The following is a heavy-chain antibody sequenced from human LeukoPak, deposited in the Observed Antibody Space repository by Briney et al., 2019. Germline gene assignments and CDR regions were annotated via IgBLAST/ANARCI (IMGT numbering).Heavy chain of an antibody. CDR3: ARQGVIISYFDY. CDR2: IFYSGST. J-gene: IGHJ4*02. V-gene: IGHV4-39*01. Sequence: KSSKTLSLTCTVSGGSISSSTYLWGWIRQPPGEGLEWIGSIFYSGSTYYSPSLKSRVTVSVDTSNNQFSLRLSSVTAADTAVYFCARQGVIISYFDYWGQGALVTVSS. CDR1: GGSISSSTYL. D-gene: IGHD3-10*01.